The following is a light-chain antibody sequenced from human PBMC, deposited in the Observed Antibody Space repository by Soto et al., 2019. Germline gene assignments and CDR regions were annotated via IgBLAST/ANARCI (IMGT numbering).Light chain of an antibody. CDR2: GAS. CDR1: QSVSSSY. Sequence: EVVLTQSPGTLSLSPGERATLSCMAIQSVSSSYLAWYQQKPGQAPGLLIYGASSRATGIPDRFSGSGSGTDFTLTISRLEPEDFAVYYCQQYGRSPWTFGQGTKV. J-gene: IGKJ1*01. V-gene: IGKV3-20*01. CDR3: QQYGRSPWT.